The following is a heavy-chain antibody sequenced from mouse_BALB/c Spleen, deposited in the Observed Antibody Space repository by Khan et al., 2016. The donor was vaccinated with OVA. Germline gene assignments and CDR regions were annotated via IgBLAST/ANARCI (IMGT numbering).Heavy chain of an antibody. CDR3: ARTARIKY. CDR2: ISYSGSS. D-gene: IGHD1-2*01. J-gene: IGHJ2*01. V-gene: IGHV3-2*02. CDR1: GYSITSGYG. Sequence: EVQLQESGPGLVKPSQSLSLTCTVIGYSITSGYGWNWIRQFPGNKLEWIGYISYSGSSNYNPSLKSRIYITRDTSKNQFFLQLHSVTTDDTATYYCARTARIKYWGQGTTLTVSS.